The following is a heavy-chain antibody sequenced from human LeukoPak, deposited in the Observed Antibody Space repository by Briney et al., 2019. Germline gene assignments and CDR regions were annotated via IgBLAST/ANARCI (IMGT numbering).Heavy chain of an antibody. Sequence: PSETLSLTCAVYGGSFSGYYWSWIRQPPGKGLEWIGEINHSGSTNYNPSLKSRVTISVDTSKNQFSLKLSSVTAADTAVYYCARGRYYYDSSGYYLRAYYFDYWGQGTLVTVSS. D-gene: IGHD3-22*01. CDR3: ARGRYYYDSSGYYLRAYYFDY. V-gene: IGHV4-34*01. CDR1: GGSFSGYY. J-gene: IGHJ4*02. CDR2: INHSGST.